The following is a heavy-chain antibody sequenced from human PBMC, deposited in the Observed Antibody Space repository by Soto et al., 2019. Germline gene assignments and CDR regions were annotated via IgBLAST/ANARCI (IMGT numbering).Heavy chain of an antibody. Sequence: SETLSLTCAVYGGSLSGYYWTWVRQPPGKGLEWIGEINRSGSTNYNPSLKSRVTISVDTSKNQFSLTLSSVTAANTGVYYCARGWVGTGSHYFRYWGQGTLVTVS. V-gene: IGHV4-34*01. D-gene: IGHD1-1*01. CDR3: ARGWVGTGSHYFRY. CDR2: INRSGST. J-gene: IGHJ4*02. CDR1: GGSLSGYY.